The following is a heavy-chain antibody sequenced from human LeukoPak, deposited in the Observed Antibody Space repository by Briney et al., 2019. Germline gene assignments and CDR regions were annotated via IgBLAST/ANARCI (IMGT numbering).Heavy chain of an antibody. V-gene: IGHV4-34*01. J-gene: IGHJ4*02. Sequence: SETLSLTCAVSGGPFSGYFWSWIRQSSGKGLEWIGEIHNSGTTNYNPSLNSRVTISEDTSKNQFYLNLSSVTAAGTAVYYCARRYYYNLGSFPFDFWGQGTLVTVSS. CDR1: GGPFSGYF. CDR3: ARRYYYNLGSFPFDF. CDR2: IHNSGTT. D-gene: IGHD3-10*01.